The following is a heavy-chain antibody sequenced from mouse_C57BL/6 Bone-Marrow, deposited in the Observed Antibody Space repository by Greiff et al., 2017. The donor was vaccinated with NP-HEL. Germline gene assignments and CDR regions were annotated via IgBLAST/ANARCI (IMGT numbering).Heavy chain of an antibody. D-gene: IGHD1-1*01. V-gene: IGHV14-4*01. J-gene: IGHJ4*01. Sequence: VQLQQSGAELVRPGASVKLSCTASGFNIKDDYMHWVKQRPEQGLEWIGWIDPENGDTEYASKFQGKATITADTSSNTAYLQLSSLTSEDTAVYYCTISPLYYYGSPYAMDYWGQGTSVTVSS. CDR3: TISPLYYYGSPYAMDY. CDR2: IDPENGDT. CDR1: GFNIKDDY.